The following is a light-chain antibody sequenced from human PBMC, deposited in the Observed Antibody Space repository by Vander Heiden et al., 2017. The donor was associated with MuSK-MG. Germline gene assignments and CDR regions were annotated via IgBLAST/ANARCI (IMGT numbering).Light chain of an antibody. CDR1: SSDVGYNY. V-gene: IGLV2-14*03. J-gene: IGLJ2*01. Sequence: QSALTQPASMSGSLGQSITISCTGTSSDVGYNYVSLYRQHPGKAPKLLIYDVRYRPSGISYRFSGSKSGNTASLTISGLQAEDEADYYCSSYSSGSTLVIFGGGTGLTVL. CDR3: SSYSSGSTLVI. CDR2: DVR.